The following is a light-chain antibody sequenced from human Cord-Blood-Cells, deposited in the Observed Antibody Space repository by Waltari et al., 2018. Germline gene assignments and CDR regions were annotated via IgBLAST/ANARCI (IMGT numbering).Light chain of an antibody. V-gene: IGLV1-44*01. CDR2: STN. CDR1: SANFRSNT. J-gene: IGLJ3*02. Sequence: QSVLNQPPPASGTPARGVTTSCSGSSANFRSNTVNWYQQLPGPPPKLLIYSTNQRPSGVPDRFSGSKSGTSASLAISGLQSEDEADYYCAAWDDSLNGWVFGGGTKLTVL. CDR3: AAWDDSLNGWV.